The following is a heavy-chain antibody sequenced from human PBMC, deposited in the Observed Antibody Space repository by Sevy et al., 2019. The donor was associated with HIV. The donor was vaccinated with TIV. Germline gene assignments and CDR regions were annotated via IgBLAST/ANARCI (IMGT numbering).Heavy chain of an antibody. CDR3: AKDLAGPCRRYFDY. CDR2: IRYDGSDK. D-gene: IGHD2-15*01. V-gene: IGHV3-30*02. J-gene: IGHJ4*02. Sequence: GGSLRLSCSASGFTFRNFSMHWVRQVPGKGLEWVTFIRYDGSDKYYAASVKGRFTISRDDSKNTLYLQMDSPRAEDTAIYYCAKDLAGPCRRYFDYWGQGTLVTVSS. CDR1: GFTFRNFS.